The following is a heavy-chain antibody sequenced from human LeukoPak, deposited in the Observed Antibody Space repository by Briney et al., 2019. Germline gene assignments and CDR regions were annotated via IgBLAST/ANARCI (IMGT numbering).Heavy chain of an antibody. CDR2: ISGSSSYI. CDR1: EFTFSSYS. J-gene: IGHJ4*02. CDR3: ARVSATVTGPTPLDY. Sequence: GGSLRLSCAASEFTFSSYSMNWVRQAPGKGLEWVSSISGSSSYIYYADSVKGRFTISRDNAKNSLYLQMNSLRAEDTAVYYCARVSATVTGPTPLDYWGQGTLVTVSS. D-gene: IGHD6-19*01. V-gene: IGHV3-21*01.